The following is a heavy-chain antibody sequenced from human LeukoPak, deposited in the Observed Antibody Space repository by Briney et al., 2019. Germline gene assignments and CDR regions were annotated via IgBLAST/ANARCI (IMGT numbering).Heavy chain of an antibody. CDR1: GSSISSYY. V-gene: IGHV4-59*08. J-gene: IGHJ5*02. D-gene: IGHD6-19*01. CDR2: IYYSGST. Sequence: SETLSLTCTVSGSSISSYYWSWIRQPPGKGREWIGYIYYSGSTNYNPSLKSRVTISVDTSKNQFSLKLSSVTAADTAVYYCARQAGIAVAGMNWFDPWGQGTLVTVSS. CDR3: ARQAGIAVAGMNWFDP.